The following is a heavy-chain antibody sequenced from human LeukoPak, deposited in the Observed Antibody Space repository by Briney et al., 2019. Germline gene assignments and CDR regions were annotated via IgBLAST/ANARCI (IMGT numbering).Heavy chain of an antibody. CDR3: TRGPSGGSLFLL. Sequence: ASVKVSCTASGYTFTSYDINWVRQATGQGLEWMGWMNPNNGNTGYAQKFQGRVTMSRNTSISTAYLELSSLRSEDTAVYYCTRGPSGGSLFLLWGQGTLVTVSS. V-gene: IGHV1-8*01. CDR1: GYTFTSYD. CDR2: MNPNNGNT. J-gene: IGHJ4*02. D-gene: IGHD2-21*01.